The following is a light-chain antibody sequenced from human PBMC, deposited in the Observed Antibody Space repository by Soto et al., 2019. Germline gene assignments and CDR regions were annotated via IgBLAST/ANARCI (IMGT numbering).Light chain of an antibody. CDR3: SSYTSSSTLV. J-gene: IGLJ2*01. Sequence: QSALTQPASVSGSPGQSITISCTGTSSDVGGYNYVSWYPQHPGKAPKLMIYDVSNRPSGVSNPFSGSKSGNTASLTISGLQAEDEADYYCSSYTSSSTLVFGGGTKVTVL. V-gene: IGLV2-14*01. CDR2: DVS. CDR1: SSDVGGYNY.